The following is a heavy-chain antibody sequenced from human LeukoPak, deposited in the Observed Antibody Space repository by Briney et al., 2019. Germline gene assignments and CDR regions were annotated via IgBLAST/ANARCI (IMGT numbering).Heavy chain of an antibody. D-gene: IGHD3-22*01. Sequence: GASVKVSCKASGGTFSSYAISWVRQAPGQGLEWMGGIIPIFGIANYAQKFQGRVTITADESTSTAYVELSSLRSEDTAVYYCARLPHYYDSSGYQVGRAFDYWGQGTLVTVSS. V-gene: IGHV1-69*13. J-gene: IGHJ4*02. CDR1: GGTFSSYA. CDR3: ARLPHYYDSSGYQVGRAFDY. CDR2: IIPIFGIA.